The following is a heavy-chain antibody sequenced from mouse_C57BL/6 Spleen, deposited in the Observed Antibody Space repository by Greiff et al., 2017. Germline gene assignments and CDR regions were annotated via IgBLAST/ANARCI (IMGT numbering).Heavy chain of an antibody. CDR2: IDPSDSYT. V-gene: IGHV1-69*01. Sequence: QVQLQQPGAELVMPGASVKLSCKASGYTFTSYWMHWVKQRPGQGLEWIGEIDPSDSYTNYNQKFKGNSTLTVDKSSSTAYMQLSSLTSEDSAVYYCARAFDGYYVGFAYWGQGTLVTVSA. J-gene: IGHJ3*01. CDR3: ARAFDGYYVGFAY. D-gene: IGHD2-3*01. CDR1: GYTFTSYW.